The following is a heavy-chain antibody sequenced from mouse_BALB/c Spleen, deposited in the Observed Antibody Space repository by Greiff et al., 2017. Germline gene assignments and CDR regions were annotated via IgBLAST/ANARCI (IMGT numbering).Heavy chain of an antibody. CDR2: IDPFNGGT. CDR1: GYSFTSYY. CDR3: ARSSSRDYAMDY. V-gene: IGHV1-28*01. Sequence: EVQLQQSGPELMKPGASVKISCKASGYSFTSYYMHWVKQSHGKSLEWIGYIDPFNGGTSYNQKFKGKATLTVDKSSSTAYMHLSSLTSEDSAVYYCARSSSRDYAMDYWGQGTSVTVSS. J-gene: IGHJ4*01.